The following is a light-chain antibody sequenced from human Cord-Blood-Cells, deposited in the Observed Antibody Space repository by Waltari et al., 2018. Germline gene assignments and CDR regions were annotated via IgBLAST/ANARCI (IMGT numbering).Light chain of an antibody. J-gene: IGLJ3*02. V-gene: IGLV3-19*01. CDR3: NSRDSSGNHLV. CDR2: GKN. CDR1: SLRSYY. Sequence: SSELTQDPAVSVALGQTVRITCQGDSLRSYYASWYQQKPGQAPVLVIYGKNNRPSGIPERFSGSSSGNTASLTITGAQAEVEADYYCNSRDSSGNHLVFGGGTKLTVL.